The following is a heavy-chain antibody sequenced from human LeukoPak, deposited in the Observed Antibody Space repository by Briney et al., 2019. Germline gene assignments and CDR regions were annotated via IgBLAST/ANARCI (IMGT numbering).Heavy chain of an antibody. J-gene: IGHJ4*02. V-gene: IGHV3-9*01. CDR2: ISWNSGSI. D-gene: IGHD3-10*01. CDR3: AKDPSGSILWYFDY. Sequence: GGSLRLSCAASGFTFDDHAMHWVRQAPGKGLEWVSGISWNSGSIGYADSVKGRFTISRDNAKNSLYLQMNSLRAEDTALYYCAKDPSGSILWYFDYWGQGTLVTVSS. CDR1: GFTFDDHA.